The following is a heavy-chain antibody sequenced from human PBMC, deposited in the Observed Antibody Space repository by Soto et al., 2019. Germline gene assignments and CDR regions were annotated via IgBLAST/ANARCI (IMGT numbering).Heavy chain of an antibody. Sequence: EVQLVESGGGLVQPGGSLRLSCAASGFTFSSYWMHWVRQAPGKGLVWVSRINIDGSRISYADSVKGRCTISRDNAKKTLYVEMNSLAFEDTAVYYCIRGDGDRYDGHGYLGRHWGQGSLVTV. D-gene: IGHD3-22*01. V-gene: IGHV3-74*01. CDR2: INIDGSRI. CDR1: GFTFSSYW. J-gene: IGHJ4*02. CDR3: IRGDGDRYDGHGYLGRH.